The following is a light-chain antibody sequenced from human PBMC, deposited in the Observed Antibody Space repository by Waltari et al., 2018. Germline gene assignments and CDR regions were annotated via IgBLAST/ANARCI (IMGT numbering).Light chain of an antibody. CDR1: QSVLYSSNNKNY. CDR2: WAS. V-gene: IGKV4-1*01. J-gene: IGKJ3*01. Sequence: DIVMTQSPDSLAVSLGERATINCKSSQSVLYSSNNKNYLSWYQQKPGQPPKLLIYWASTRESGVPDRFSGSGSGTDFTLTISSLQAEDVAVYYCQQYYSTPPLFTFGPGTTVDIK. CDR3: QQYYSTPPLFT.